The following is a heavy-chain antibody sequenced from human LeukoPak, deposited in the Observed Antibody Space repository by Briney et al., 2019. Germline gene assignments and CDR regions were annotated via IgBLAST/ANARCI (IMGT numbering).Heavy chain of an antibody. CDR1: GGAFSGYY. CDR3: ARTWILFDY. CDR2: INHSGST. Sequence: SETLSPTCAVYGGAFSGYYWSWIRPPPGKGLEWIGEINHSGSTNYNPSLKSRVTISVDTSKNQFSLKLSSVTAADTAVYYCARTWILFDYWGQGTLVTVSS. J-gene: IGHJ4*02. V-gene: IGHV4-34*01. D-gene: IGHD2-2*03.